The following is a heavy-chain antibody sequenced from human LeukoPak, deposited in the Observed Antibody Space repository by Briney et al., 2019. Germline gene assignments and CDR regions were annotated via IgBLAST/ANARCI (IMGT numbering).Heavy chain of an antibody. D-gene: IGHD1-26*01. V-gene: IGHV3-66*02. CDR3: ASGTPGLSGSYGAFDN. CDR1: ELTVSSNY. Sequence: GGSLRLSCTASELTVSSNYMSWFRQAPGKGLEWVSVIYSGGTTYCADSVKGRFTISRDTSENTLYLQMNSLRAEDTAVYHCASGTPGLSGSYGAFDNWGQGTLVAVSS. CDR2: IYSGGTT. J-gene: IGHJ4*02.